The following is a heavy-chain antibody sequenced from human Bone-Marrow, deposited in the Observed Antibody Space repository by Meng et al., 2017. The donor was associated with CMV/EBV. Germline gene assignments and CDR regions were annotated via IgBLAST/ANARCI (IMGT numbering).Heavy chain of an antibody. V-gene: IGHV3-20*04. CDR2: INWNGGST. Sequence: GGSLRLSCAASGFTFDDYGMSWVRQAPGKGLEWVSGINWNGGSTGYADSVKGRFTISRDNAKNSLYLQMNSLRAEDTAVYYCARVPSPGDTAMVLVDYWGQGTRVTVSS. CDR1: GFTFDDYG. D-gene: IGHD5-18*01. CDR3: ARVPSPGDTAMVLVDY. J-gene: IGHJ4*02.